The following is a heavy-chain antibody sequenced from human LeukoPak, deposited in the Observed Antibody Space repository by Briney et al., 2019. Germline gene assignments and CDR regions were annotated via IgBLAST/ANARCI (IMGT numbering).Heavy chain of an antibody. Sequence: PGGSLRLSCAASGFTFSSYGMHWVRQAPGKGLEWVAVISYDGSNKYYADSVKGRFTISRDNSKNTLYLQMNSLRAEDTAVYYCAKDRAGVVVPAAWDLDYWGQGTLATVSS. CDR2: ISYDGSNK. CDR3: AKDRAGVVVPAAWDLDY. D-gene: IGHD2-2*01. V-gene: IGHV3-30*18. J-gene: IGHJ4*02. CDR1: GFTFSSYG.